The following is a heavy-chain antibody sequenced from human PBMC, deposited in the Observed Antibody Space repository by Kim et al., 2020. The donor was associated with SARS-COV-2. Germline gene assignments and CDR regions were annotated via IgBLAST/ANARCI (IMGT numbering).Heavy chain of an antibody. CDR2: ISAYNGNT. CDR1: GYTFTSYG. J-gene: IGHJ5*02. V-gene: IGHV1-18*01. Sequence: ASVKVSCKASGYTFTSYGISWVRQAPGQGLEWMGWISAYNGNTNYAQKLQGRVTMTTDTSTSTAYMELRSLRSDDTAVYYCARDFTRYSSSWRRGVDWFDPWGQGTLVTVSS. D-gene: IGHD6-13*01. CDR3: ARDFTRYSSSWRRGVDWFDP.